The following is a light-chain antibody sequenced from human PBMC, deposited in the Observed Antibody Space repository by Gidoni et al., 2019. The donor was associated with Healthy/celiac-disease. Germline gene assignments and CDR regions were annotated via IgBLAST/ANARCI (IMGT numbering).Light chain of an antibody. Sequence: QSVLTPPPSVSGAPGQRVTISCTGSSSHIGAGYVVHWYQQLPGTAPKLLIYGNSNRPSGVPDRFSGSKSGTSASLAITGLQAEDEAYYYCQSYDSSLSGSVFGGGTKLTVL. CDR2: GNS. J-gene: IGLJ2*01. CDR3: QSYDSSLSGSV. V-gene: IGLV1-40*01. CDR1: SSHIGAGYV.